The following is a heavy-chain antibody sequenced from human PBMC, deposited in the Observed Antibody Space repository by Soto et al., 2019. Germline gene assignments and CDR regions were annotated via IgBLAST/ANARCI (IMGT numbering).Heavy chain of an antibody. CDR3: AGASDSTWYNWLDP. V-gene: IGHV1-69*13. CDR2: IIPTFGTT. Sequence: GASVKVSCKAPGGNFSSNGIRWVRQAPGQGLEFMGGIIPTFGTTNYARKFRGRVTITADESTGTAYMELSSLRSDDTAVYFCAGASDSTWYNWLDPWGPGTLVTVSS. D-gene: IGHD4-4*01. CDR1: GGNFSSNG. J-gene: IGHJ5*02.